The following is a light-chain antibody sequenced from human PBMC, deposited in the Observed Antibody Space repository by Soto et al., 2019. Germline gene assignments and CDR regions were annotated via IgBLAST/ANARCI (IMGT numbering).Light chain of an antibody. Sequence: QSVLTQTPSASGTPGQRVNISCSGSSSNIGSNNVNWYQQLPGTAPKLLIYSNNQRPSGVPDRFSGSNSGTSASLAISGLQSEDEADYYCEAWDDSLNGVVFGGGTKLTVL. J-gene: IGLJ2*01. V-gene: IGLV1-44*01. CDR1: SSNIGSNN. CDR2: SNN. CDR3: EAWDDSLNGVV.